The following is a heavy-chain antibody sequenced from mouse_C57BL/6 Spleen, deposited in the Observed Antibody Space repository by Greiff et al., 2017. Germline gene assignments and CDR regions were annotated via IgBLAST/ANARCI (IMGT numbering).Heavy chain of an antibody. J-gene: IGHJ4*01. CDR1: GISITTGNYR. V-gene: IGHV3-5*01. D-gene: IGHD1-1*01. Sequence: EVQLQQSGPGLVKPSQTVFLTCTVTGISITTGNYRWSWNRQFPGNKLEWIGYIYYSGTITYNPSLTSRTTITRDTPKNQFFLEMSSLTAEDTATYCCARFGSSCYAMDYWGQGTSVTVSS. CDR2: IYYSGTI. CDR3: ARFGSSCYAMDY.